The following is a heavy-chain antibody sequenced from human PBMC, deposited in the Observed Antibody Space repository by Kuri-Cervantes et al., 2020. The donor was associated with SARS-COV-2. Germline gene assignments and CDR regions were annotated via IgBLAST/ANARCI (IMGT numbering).Heavy chain of an antibody. CDR1: GGSISSYY. V-gene: IGHV4-59*01. D-gene: IGHD3-10*01. CDR2: IYYSGNT. Sequence: SETLSLTCTVFGGSISSYYWSWIRQPPGKGLEWIGYIYYSGNTNYNHSLKSRVTISVDTSKNQFSLKLSSVTAADTAVYYCARVGGNWELPFDYWGQGTLVTVSS. J-gene: IGHJ4*02. CDR3: ARVGGNWELPFDY.